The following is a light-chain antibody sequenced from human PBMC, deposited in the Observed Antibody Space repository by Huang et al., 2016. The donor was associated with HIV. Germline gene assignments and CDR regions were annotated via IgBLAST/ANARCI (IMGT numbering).Light chain of an antibody. J-gene: IGKJ4*01. CDR2: LGY. CDR1: QSLLQSNGYNY. Sequence: DIVMTQSPLSLPVTPGEPASISCRSSQSLLQSNGYNYLDWYLQKPGQYQQLLIYLGYKRASGVPDRFSGSGSGTAFTLKISRVEAEDVGVYYCMQTLQTPLTFGGGTKVEIK. V-gene: IGKV2-28*01. CDR3: MQTLQTPLT.